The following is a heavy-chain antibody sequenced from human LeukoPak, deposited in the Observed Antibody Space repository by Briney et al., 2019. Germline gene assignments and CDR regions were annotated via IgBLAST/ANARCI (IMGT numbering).Heavy chain of an antibody. CDR1: GGSISSGGDY. D-gene: IGHD4-17*01. CDR2: IYYSGST. J-gene: IGHJ2*01. V-gene: IGHV4-31*03. CDR3: ARDIGYGVHLHWYFDL. Sequence: SETLSLTCTVSGGSISSGGDYWSWIRQHPGKGLEWIGYIYYSGSTYYNPSLKSRFTISVDTSKNQFSLKLSSVTAADTAVYYCARDIGYGVHLHWYFDLWGRGTLVTVSS.